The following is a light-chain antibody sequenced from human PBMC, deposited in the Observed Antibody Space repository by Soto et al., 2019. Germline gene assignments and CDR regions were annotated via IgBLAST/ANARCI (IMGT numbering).Light chain of an antibody. J-gene: IGKJ1*01. CDR2: ATS. CDR3: QQTYSSPQT. Sequence: IQMTQSPSSLSASVGDSVSITCRASQSVSTWLNWYQQKPGKAPKLLIYATSNLQSVVPLRFTDGGSGTDFTLTIISLQPEDFATYDCQQTYSSPQTFGRGTPVDIK. V-gene: IGKV1-39*01. CDR1: QSVSTW.